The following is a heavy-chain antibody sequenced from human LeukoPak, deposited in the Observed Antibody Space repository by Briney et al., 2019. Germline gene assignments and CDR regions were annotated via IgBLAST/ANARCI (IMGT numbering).Heavy chain of an antibody. V-gene: IGHV3-23*01. J-gene: IGHJ4*02. Sequence: GGSLRLSCAASGFSFSSTAMNWVRQAPGKGLEWVSASGTDGDTYYADSVQGRFTISRDNSSNTLYLQMTSLRADDTAVYYCAKKTPGTSPFDYWGQGTLVTVSP. CDR1: GFSFSSTA. D-gene: IGHD4-23*01. CDR2: SGTDGDT. CDR3: AKKTPGTSPFDY.